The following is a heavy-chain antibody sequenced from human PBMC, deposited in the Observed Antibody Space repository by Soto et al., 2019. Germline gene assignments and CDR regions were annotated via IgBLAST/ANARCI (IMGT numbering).Heavy chain of an antibody. V-gene: IGHV4-34*01. Sequence: QVQLQQWGAGLLKPSETLSLTCAVYGGSFSGYYWSWIRQPPGKGLEWIGEINHSGSTKYNTSPKRRVTISVDTSKNQFSLKLSSVTAADTAVYYCAAQRLQLVWYFDYWGQGTLVTVSS. D-gene: IGHD3-3*02. J-gene: IGHJ4*02. CDR3: AAQRLQLVWYFDY. CDR1: GGSFSGYY. CDR2: INHSGST.